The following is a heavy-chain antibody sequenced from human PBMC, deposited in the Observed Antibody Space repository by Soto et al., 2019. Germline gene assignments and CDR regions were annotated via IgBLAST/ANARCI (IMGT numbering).Heavy chain of an antibody. CDR2: ISGSGGNT. Sequence: GGSLRLSCAASGFTFSSYAMSWVRQAPGEGLEWVSAISGSGGNTYYADSVKGRFTISTDNSKNTLYLQMNSLRAEDTAVYYCAKDRAGFEEGDFDYWGQGTLVTVSS. V-gene: IGHV3-23*01. D-gene: IGHD6-19*01. CDR3: AKDRAGFEEGDFDY. CDR1: GFTFSSYA. J-gene: IGHJ4*02.